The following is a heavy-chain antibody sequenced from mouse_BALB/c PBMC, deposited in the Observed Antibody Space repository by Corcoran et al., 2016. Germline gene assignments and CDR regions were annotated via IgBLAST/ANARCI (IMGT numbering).Heavy chain of an antibody. V-gene: IGHV1S136*01. CDR1: GYTFTSYV. J-gene: IGHJ4*01. Sequence: EVQLQQSGPELVKPGASVKMSCKASGYTFTSYVMHWVKQKPGQGLEWIGYINPYNDGTKYNEKFKGKATLTSDKSSSTAYMEFSSLTSEDSAVYYCARSGDGYYRLYAMDYWGQGTSVTVSS. D-gene: IGHD2-3*01. CDR3: ARSGDGYYRLYAMDY. CDR2: INPYNDGT.